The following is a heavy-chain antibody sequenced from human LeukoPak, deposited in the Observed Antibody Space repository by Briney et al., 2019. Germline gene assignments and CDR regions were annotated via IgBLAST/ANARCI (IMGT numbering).Heavy chain of an antibody. CDR3: ARGGAGSGYGFDY. V-gene: IGHV1-2*02. CDR1: GYTFTGYY. Sequence: ASVKVSCKASGYTFTGYYMHWVRQAPGQGLEWMGWINPNTGGTNYVQKFQGRVIMTRDTSINTAYMELSRLRSDDTAVYYCARGGAGSGYGFDYWGQGTLVTASS. CDR2: INPNTGGT. J-gene: IGHJ4*02. D-gene: IGHD5-12*01.